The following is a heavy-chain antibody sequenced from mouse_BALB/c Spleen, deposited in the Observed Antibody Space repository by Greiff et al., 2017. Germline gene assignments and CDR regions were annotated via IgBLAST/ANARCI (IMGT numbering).Heavy chain of an antibody. Sequence: VMLVESGAELAKPGASVKMSCKASGYTFTSYWMHWVKQRPGQGLEWIGYINPSTGYTEYNQKFKDKATLTADKSSSTAYMQLSSLTSEDSAVYYCAREELTGTLFAYWGQGTLVTVSA. CDR1: GYTFTSYW. V-gene: IGHV1-7*01. CDR3: AREELTGTLFAY. D-gene: IGHD4-1*01. CDR2: INPSTGYT. J-gene: IGHJ3*01.